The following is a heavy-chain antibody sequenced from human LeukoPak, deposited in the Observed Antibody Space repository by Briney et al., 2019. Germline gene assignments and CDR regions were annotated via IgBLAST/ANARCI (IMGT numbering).Heavy chain of an antibody. V-gene: IGHV1-2*02. CDR3: ARGGRNTYYYDSSGYYYFDY. Sequence: GASVKVSCKASGYTFTGYYMHWVRQAPGPGLEWMGWINPNSGGTNYAQKFQGRVTMTRDTSISTAYMELSRLRSDDTAVYYCARGGRNTYYYDSSGYYYFDYWGQGTLVTVSS. D-gene: IGHD3-22*01. CDR1: GYTFTGYY. CDR2: INPNSGGT. J-gene: IGHJ4*02.